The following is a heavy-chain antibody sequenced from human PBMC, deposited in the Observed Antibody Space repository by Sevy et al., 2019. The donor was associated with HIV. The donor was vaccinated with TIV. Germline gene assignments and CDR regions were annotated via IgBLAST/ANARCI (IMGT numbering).Heavy chain of an antibody. Sequence: GGSLRLSCAASGFTFSSYAMSWVRQAPGKGLEWVSAISGSGGSTYYADSVKGRFTISRAKSKNTLYLQMKSMRAEDTAVYYCAKTFDDYVWGSYRYLNWYYFDYWGQGTLVTVSS. CDR3: AKTFDDYVWGSYRYLNWYYFDY. CDR1: GFTFSSYA. V-gene: IGHV3-23*01. J-gene: IGHJ4*02. CDR2: ISGSGGST. D-gene: IGHD3-16*02.